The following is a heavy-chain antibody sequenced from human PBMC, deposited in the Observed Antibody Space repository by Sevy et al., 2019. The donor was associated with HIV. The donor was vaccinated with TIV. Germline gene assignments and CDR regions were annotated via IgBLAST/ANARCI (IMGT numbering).Heavy chain of an antibody. CDR2: IYYSGST. Sequence: SETLSLTCTVSGGSISSSSYYWGWIRQPPGKGLEWIGSIYYSGSTYYNPSLQSRVTISVDTSKNQFSLKLSSVTAADTAVYYCARPGRDGYNFEVNAFDIWGQGTMVTVSS. CDR1: GGSISSSSYY. D-gene: IGHD5-12*01. J-gene: IGHJ3*02. V-gene: IGHV4-39*01. CDR3: ARPGRDGYNFEVNAFDI.